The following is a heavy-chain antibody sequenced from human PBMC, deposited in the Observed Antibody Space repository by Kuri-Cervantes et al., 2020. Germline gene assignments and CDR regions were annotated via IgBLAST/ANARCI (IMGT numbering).Heavy chain of an antibody. V-gene: IGHV3-66*01. Sequence: GESLKISCAASGFIVNSNYMSWVRQAPGKGLEWVSVIYSGGSTYYADSVKGRFTISRDNSKNTLYLQMSSLRAEETAVYYCARDEVWSDTAMVKWGQGTLVTVSS. CDR3: ARDEVWSDTAMVK. D-gene: IGHD5-18*01. J-gene: IGHJ4*02. CDR2: IYSGGST. CDR1: GFIVNSNY.